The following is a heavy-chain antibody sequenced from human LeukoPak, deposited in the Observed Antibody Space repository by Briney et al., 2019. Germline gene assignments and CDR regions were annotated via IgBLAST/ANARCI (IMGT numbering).Heavy chain of an antibody. V-gene: IGHV3-9*01. J-gene: IGHJ6*02. CDR3: AKGLINYYGMDV. D-gene: IGHD3-16*01. CDR2: ISWNSGVI. CDR1: GFTFDDYA. Sequence: PGGSLRLSCADSGFTFDDYAMHWVRQAPRKGLAWVSGISWNSGVIAYADSVRGRFTISRDNAKNSLYLQLNSLRAEDTALYYCAKGLINYYGMDVWGQGTTVTVSS.